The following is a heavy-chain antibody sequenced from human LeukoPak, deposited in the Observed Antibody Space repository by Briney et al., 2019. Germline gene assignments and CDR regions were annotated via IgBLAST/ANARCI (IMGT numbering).Heavy chain of an antibody. J-gene: IGHJ4*02. CDR1: GFTFSSYS. D-gene: IGHD1-14*01. CDR2: ISSSSSTV. CDR3: ATQTVAGGY. V-gene: IGHV3-48*01. Sequence: GGSLRLSCAASGFTFSSYSMNWVRQTPGKGLEWVSYISSSSSTVYYADSVKGRFTISRDNAKNSLYLQMNSLRAEDTAVYYCATQTVAGGYWGQGTLVTVSS.